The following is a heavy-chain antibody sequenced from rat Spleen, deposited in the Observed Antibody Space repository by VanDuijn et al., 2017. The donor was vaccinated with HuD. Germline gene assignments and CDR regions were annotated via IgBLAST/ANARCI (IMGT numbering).Heavy chain of an antibody. CDR2: ISDDGSST. J-gene: IGHJ3*01. D-gene: IGHD1-4*01. V-gene: IGHV5-7*01. Sequence: EVQLVESDGGLVQPGRSLKLSCAASGFTFSDYYMAWVRQAPTKGLEWVATISDDGSSTYYRDSVKGRFTISRDNAKNTLYLQMDSLRSEDTATYYCATAGTRVSRFAYWGQGTLVTVSS. CDR3: ATAGTRVSRFAY. CDR1: GFTFSDYY.